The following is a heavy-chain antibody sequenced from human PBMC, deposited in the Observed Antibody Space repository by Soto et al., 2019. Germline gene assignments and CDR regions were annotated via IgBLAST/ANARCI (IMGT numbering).Heavy chain of an antibody. CDR3: AQTLGLAVAGTGRFDL. CDR1: GGTFSRYA. Sequence: QVQLVQSGAEVKKYGSSVKVSCKASGGTFSRYAISWVRPAPGQGLAWMGGITPMFGTASYAQRFQGRVTITAYESTRTAYMQLSSLRSADTAVYYCAQTLGLAVAGTGRFDLWGRGTLVTVSS. V-gene: IGHV1-69*12. J-gene: IGHJ2*01. CDR2: ITPMFGTA. D-gene: IGHD6-19*01.